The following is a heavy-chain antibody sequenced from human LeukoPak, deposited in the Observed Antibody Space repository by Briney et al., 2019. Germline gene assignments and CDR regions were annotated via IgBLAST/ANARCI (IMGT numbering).Heavy chain of an antibody. CDR2: IYYNGST. Sequence: SETLSLTCKVSGGSVGSFSWSWIRQSPGKGLEWIGFIYYNGSTSYNPSLKSRVTISVDMSKSPFSLRLSSVTAEDTALYYCARAVGYYGSGTSGEEWFDPWGQGTLVTVSS. J-gene: IGHJ5*02. V-gene: IGHV4-59*08. CDR1: GGSVGSFS. CDR3: ARAVGYYGSGTSGEEWFDP. D-gene: IGHD3-10*01.